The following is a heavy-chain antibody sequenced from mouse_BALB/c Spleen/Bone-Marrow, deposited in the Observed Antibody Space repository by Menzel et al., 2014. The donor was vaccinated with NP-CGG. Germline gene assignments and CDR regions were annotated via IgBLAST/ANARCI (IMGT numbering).Heavy chain of an antibody. CDR1: GFNIKDTY. Sequence: EVHLAESGAETEKEGDSVKLSCTASGFNIKDTYMHWVKQRPEQGLEWIGRIDPANGNTKYDPKFQGKATITADTSSNTAYLQLSSLTSEDTAVYYCAKYGGLRYAMDYWGQGTSVTVSS. V-gene: IGHV14-3*02. J-gene: IGHJ4*01. D-gene: IGHD2-4*01. CDR3: AKYGGLRYAMDY. CDR2: IDPANGNT.